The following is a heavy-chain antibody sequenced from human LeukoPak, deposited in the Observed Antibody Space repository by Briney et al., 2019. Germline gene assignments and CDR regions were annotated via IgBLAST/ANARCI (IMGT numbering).Heavy chain of an antibody. D-gene: IGHD3-3*01. CDR2: INSDGSWT. CDR1: GNYW. J-gene: IGHJ4*02. Sequence: GGSLRLSCAASGNYWMHWVRQVPGKGLVWVSHINSDGSWTSYVDSVKGRFTISRDIAKNTLYLQMNSLRAEDTGVYYCAKDHYWSIDYWGRGTLVTVSS. CDR3: AKDHYWSIDY. V-gene: IGHV3-74*01.